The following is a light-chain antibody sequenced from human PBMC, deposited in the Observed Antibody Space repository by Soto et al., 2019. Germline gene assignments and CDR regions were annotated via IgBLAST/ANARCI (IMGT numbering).Light chain of an antibody. CDR2: RND. CDR1: SSNIESNY. Sequence: QSVLTQPPSASGTPGQRVTISCSGSSSNIESNYVYWYQQLPGSAPKLLIYRNDQRPPGVPDRFSGSKSGTSASLAISGLRSEDEADYYCAAWDDSLSALVFGGGTKLTVL. CDR3: AAWDDSLSALV. J-gene: IGLJ3*02. V-gene: IGLV1-47*01.